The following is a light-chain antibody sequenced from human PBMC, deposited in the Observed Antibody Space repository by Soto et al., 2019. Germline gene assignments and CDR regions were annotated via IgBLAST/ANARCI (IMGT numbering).Light chain of an antibody. CDR3: QQFSSYPLT. J-gene: IGKJ4*01. CDR1: QSVSNNY. Sequence: EIVLTQSPGTLSLSPGERATLSYRASQSVSNNYLAWYQQKPGQAPRLLIYGASNRATGIPDRFSGSGSGTDFTLTISRLEPEDFAVYYCQQFSSYPLTFGGGTKVDIK. V-gene: IGKV3-20*01. CDR2: GAS.